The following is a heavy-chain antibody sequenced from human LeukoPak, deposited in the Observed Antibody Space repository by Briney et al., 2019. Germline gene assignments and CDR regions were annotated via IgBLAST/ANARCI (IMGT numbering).Heavy chain of an antibody. CDR3: TSKQWVWYYFDF. D-gene: IGHD6-19*01. V-gene: IGHV4-39*01. CDR1: GGSISGTNDY. CDR2: FRYSGST. Sequence: SETLSLTCTVSGGSISGTNDYWGWIRQSPGKGLEWIGSFRYSGSTYYKPSLRTRVTMSADKSKNQFSLTLTSVTAADTAVYYCTSKQWVWYYFDFWGQGILVTVSS. J-gene: IGHJ4*02.